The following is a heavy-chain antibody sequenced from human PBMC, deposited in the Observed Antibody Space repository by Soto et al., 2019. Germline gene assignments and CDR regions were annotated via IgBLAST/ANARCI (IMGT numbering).Heavy chain of an antibody. D-gene: IGHD6-13*01. Sequence: ASVKVSCKASGYTCTSYYMHWVRQAPGQGLEWMGIINPSGGSTSYAQKFQGRVTMTRDTSTSTVYMELSSLRSEDTAVYYCARVAPGIATAGPRIAFDPWGKGTLVTVSS. J-gene: IGHJ5*02. CDR1: GYTCTSYY. V-gene: IGHV1-46*01. CDR2: INPSGGST. CDR3: ARVAPGIATAGPRIAFDP.